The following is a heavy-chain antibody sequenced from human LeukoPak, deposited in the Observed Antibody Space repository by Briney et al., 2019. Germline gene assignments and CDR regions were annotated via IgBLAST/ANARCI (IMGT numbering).Heavy chain of an antibody. J-gene: IGHJ4*02. D-gene: IGHD6-13*01. CDR2: MNPNTGNT. CDR3: AREGPSSSSSPFDY. Sequence: ASVKVSCKASGYTCTSYDINWVRQATGQGLEWMGWMNPNTGNTGYAQKFQGRVTMTRNTSINTAYMDLSSLRSDDTAVYYCAREGPSSSSSPFDYWGQGALVTVSS. V-gene: IGHV1-8*01. CDR1: GYTCTSYD.